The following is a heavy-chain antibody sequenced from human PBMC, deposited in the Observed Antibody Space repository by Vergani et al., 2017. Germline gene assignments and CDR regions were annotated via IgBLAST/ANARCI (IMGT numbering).Heavy chain of an antibody. CDR3: ARMIPPNPTASEGAGAKISGQYYYYYYMDV. Sequence: QLQLQESGSGLVKPSQTLSLTCAVSGGSISSGSYYWSWIRQPAGKGLEWIGRIYTSGSTNYNPSLKSRVTISVDTSKNQFSLKLSSVTAADTAVYYCARMIPPNPTASEGAGAKISGQYYYYYYMDVWGKGTTVTVSS. CDR2: IYTSGST. D-gene: IGHD1-26*01. J-gene: IGHJ6*03. V-gene: IGHV4-61*02. CDR1: GGSISSGSYY.